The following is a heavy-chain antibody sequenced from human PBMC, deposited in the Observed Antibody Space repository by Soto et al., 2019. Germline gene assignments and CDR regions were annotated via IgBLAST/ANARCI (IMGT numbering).Heavy chain of an antibody. D-gene: IGHD2-2*01. J-gene: IGHJ4*02. V-gene: IGHV4-30-2*01. CDR3: ARVPDR. CDR2: IYHSGST. CDR1: GGSISSGGYS. Sequence: QLQLQESGSGLVKPSQTLSLTCAVSGGSISSGGYSWSWFRQPPWTGLEWIGYIYHSGSTYYNPSLKSRVTISVDRAKNQFSLKLSSVTAAYTAVYECARVPDRWGQGTMVTVSS.